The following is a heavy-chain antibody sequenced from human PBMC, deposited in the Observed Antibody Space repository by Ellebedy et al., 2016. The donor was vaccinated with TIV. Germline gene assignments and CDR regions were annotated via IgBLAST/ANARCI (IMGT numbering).Heavy chain of an antibody. D-gene: IGHD6-13*01. CDR2: IKSQADGGTT. J-gene: IGHJ4*02. V-gene: IGHV3-15*07. CDR1: GFSFSNAW. CDR3: TTDVGEAGGTDY. Sequence: PGGSLRLFCAASGFSFSNAWMNWVRQAPGKGLEWVGRIKSQADGGTTDYPAPVKGRVTISRYDSKDTLNLQMNSLKTEDTAVYYCTTDVGEAGGTDYWGQGTLVTVYS.